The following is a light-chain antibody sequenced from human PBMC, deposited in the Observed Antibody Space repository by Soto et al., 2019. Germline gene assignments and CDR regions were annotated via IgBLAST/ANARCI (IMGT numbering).Light chain of an antibody. J-gene: IGLJ1*01. CDR3: SSYTSSSIEYV. V-gene: IGLV2-14*01. CDR2: EVS. CDR1: SSDVGGYNY. Sequence: QSALTQPASVSGSPGQSITISCTGTSSDVGGYNYVSWYQQHPGKAPKLMIYEVSNRPSGVSKRFSGSKSGNTASLTISGLQAVDEAYYYCSSYTSSSIEYVFRTGTKVTVL.